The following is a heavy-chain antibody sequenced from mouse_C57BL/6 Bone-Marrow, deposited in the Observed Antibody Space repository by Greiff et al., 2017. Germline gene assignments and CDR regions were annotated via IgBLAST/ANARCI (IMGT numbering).Heavy chain of an antibody. CDR3: AACPTIVTYFDY. CDR2: RYPRSGNT. Sequence: VQLQQSGAELARPGASVKLSCKASGYTFPSSGISWVKQRTGQGLEWIGERYPRSGNTYYNEKFKGKATLTADKSSSTAYMELRSLTSEDSAVYFCAACPTIVTYFDYWGQGTTLTVSS. V-gene: IGHV1-81*01. CDR1: GYTFPSSG. D-gene: IGHD2-5*01. J-gene: IGHJ2*01.